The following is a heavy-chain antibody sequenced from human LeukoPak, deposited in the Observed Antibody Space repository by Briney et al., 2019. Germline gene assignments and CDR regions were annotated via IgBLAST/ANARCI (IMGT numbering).Heavy chain of an antibody. V-gene: IGHV3-7*01. CDR2: IKQDGSEK. CDR1: GFTFSSYW. CDR3: ARVFSPSLWFRDRGLGAYFDY. Sequence: PGGSLRLSCAASGFTFSSYWMSWVRQAPGKGLEWVANIKQDGSEKYYVDSVKGRFTISRDNAKNSLYLQMNSLRAEDTAVYYCARVFSPSLWFRDRGLGAYFDYWGQGTLVTVSA. D-gene: IGHD3-10*01. J-gene: IGHJ4*02.